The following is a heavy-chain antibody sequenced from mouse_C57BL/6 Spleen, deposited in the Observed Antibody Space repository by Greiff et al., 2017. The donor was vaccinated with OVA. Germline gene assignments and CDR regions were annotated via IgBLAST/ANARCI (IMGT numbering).Heavy chain of an antibody. CDR1: GYTFTSYW. D-gene: IGHD2-1*01. J-gene: IGHJ4*01. CDR3: ARLLGNDAMDY. Sequence: QVQLQQPGAELVKPGASVKLSCKASGYTFTSYWMHWVKQRPGQGLEWIGMIHPNSGSTNYNEKFKSKATLTVDKSSSTAYMQLSSLTSEDSAVYYCARLLGNDAMDYWGQGTSVTVSS. V-gene: IGHV1-64*01. CDR2: IHPNSGST.